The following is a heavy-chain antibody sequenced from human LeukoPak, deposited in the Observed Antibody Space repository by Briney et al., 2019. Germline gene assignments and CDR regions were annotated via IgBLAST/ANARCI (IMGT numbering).Heavy chain of an antibody. CDR2: ISASGGST. CDR3: VKTAVGVAAAVN. D-gene: IGHD6-13*01. J-gene: IGHJ4*02. CDR1: GFTFSNYA. V-gene: IGHV3-23*01. Sequence: GGSLRLSCAASGFTFSNYAMSWVRQAPGKGLEWVSAISASGGSTYYADSVKGRFTISRDNSKNTLYLQMNSLRAENTAVYYCVKTAVGVAAAVNWGQGTLVTVSS.